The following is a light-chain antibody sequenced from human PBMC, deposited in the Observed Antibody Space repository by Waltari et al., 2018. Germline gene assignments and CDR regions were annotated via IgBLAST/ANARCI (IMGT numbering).Light chain of an antibody. CDR2: KAS. CDR3: QQYNSYSYT. Sequence: DIQMTQSPSTLSASVGDRVPITCRASQSSSSWLAWYQQKPGKAPKLLIYKASSLESGVPSRFSGSGSGTEFTLTISSLQPDDFATYYCQQYNSYSYTFGQGTKLEIK. J-gene: IGKJ2*01. CDR1: QSSSSW. V-gene: IGKV1-5*03.